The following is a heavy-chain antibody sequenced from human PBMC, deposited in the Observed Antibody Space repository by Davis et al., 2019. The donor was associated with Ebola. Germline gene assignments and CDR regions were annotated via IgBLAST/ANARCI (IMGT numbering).Heavy chain of an antibody. V-gene: IGHV4-31*03. CDR3: ARGLFWSGLDV. J-gene: IGHJ6*02. CDR1: GGSISSGDYY. Sequence: MPSETLSLTCTVSGGSISSGDYYWSWIRQHPEKGLEWIGYIYYTGSTYYNPSLKSRVTISLDTSKNQFSLKVTSVTAADTAVYYCARGLFWSGLDVWGQGTTVTVSS. CDR2: IYYTGST. D-gene: IGHD1-1*01.